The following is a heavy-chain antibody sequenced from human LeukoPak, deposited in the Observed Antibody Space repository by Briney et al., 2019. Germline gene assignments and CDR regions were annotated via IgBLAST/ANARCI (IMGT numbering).Heavy chain of an antibody. CDR1: GFGFGAYA. D-gene: IGHD2/OR15-2a*01. CDR2: IHNDAATT. V-gene: IGHV3-23*03. CDR3: AKGKGGTSFNYCFDY. J-gene: IGHJ4*02. Sequence: GASLRLSCEASGFGFGAYAMIWVRQAPGKGLEWVSLIHNDAATTYYADSVRGRFTVSRDNSKNTLYLEMNSLRAEDTAVYYCAKGKGGTSFNYCFDYWGQGTPVSVSS.